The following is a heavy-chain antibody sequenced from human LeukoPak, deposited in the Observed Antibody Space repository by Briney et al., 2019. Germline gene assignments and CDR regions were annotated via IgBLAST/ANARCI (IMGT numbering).Heavy chain of an antibody. CDR2: IYHSGST. Sequence: SETLSLTCAVSGGSISSSNWWSWVRQPPGKGLEWIGEIYHSGSTNYNPSLKSRVTISVDKSKNQFSLKLSSVTAADTAVYYCAREGYYGSGSYVDVWGQGTTVTVSS. J-gene: IGHJ6*02. D-gene: IGHD3-10*01. CDR3: AREGYYGSGSYVDV. V-gene: IGHV4-4*02. CDR1: GGSISSSNW.